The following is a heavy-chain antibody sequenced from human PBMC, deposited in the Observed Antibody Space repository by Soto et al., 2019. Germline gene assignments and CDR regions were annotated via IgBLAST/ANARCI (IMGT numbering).Heavy chain of an antibody. V-gene: IGHV3-64*01. CDR3: ARRYYGSGSYSSDLWDYYYYMDV. J-gene: IGHJ6*03. Sequence: GGSLRLSCAASGFTFSSYAMHWVRQAPGKGLEYVSAISSNGGSTYYANSVKGRFTISRDNSKNTLYLQMGSLRAEDMAVYYCARRYYGSGSYSSDLWDYYYYMDVWGKGTTVTVSS. D-gene: IGHD3-10*01. CDR1: GFTFSSYA. CDR2: ISSNGGST.